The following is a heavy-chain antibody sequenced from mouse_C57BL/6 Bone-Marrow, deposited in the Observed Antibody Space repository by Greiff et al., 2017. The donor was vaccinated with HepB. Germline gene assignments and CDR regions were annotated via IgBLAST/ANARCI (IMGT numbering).Heavy chain of an antibody. Sequence: EVQLQQSGAELVRPGASVKLSCTASGFNIKDDYMHWVKQRPEQGLEWIGWIDPENGDTEYASKFQGKATITADTSSNTAYRQLNSLTSEDTAVYYGATSPITTVPYYFDYWGQGTTLTVSS. V-gene: IGHV14-4*01. CDR3: ATSPITTVPYYFDY. CDR1: GFNIKDDY. D-gene: IGHD1-1*01. J-gene: IGHJ2*01. CDR2: IDPENGDT.